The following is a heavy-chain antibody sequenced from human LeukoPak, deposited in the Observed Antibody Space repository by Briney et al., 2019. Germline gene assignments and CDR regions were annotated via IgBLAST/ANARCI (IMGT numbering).Heavy chain of an antibody. CDR1: GGTFSSYA. V-gene: IGHV1-69*05. CDR3: ARVPGYYYDSSGYYHLGAFDI. D-gene: IGHD3-22*01. CDR2: IIPIFGTA. J-gene: IGHJ3*02. Sequence: GASVKVSCKASGGTFSSYAISWVRQAPGQGLDWMGGIIPIFGTANYAQKFQGRVTITTDESTSTAYMELSSLRSEDMAVYYCARVPGYYYDSSGYYHLGAFDIWGQGTMVTVSS.